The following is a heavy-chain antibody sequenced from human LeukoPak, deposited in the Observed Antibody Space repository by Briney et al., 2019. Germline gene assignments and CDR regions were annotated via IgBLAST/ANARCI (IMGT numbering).Heavy chain of an antibody. CDR3: ARLASGSPSS. CDR1: GDSISSSNYY. V-gene: IGHV4-39*01. CDR2: LYRTGDT. Sequence: SETLSLTCTVSGDSISSSNYYWGWIRQPPGKGLEWIGSLYRTGDTYYNPSLKSRVTISGDTSKNQFSLKLSSVTAADTAVYYCARLASGSPSSWGQGTLVTVSS. D-gene: IGHD3-10*01. J-gene: IGHJ5*02.